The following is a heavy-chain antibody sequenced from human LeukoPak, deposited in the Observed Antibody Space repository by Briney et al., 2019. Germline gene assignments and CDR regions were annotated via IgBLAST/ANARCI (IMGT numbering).Heavy chain of an antibody. D-gene: IGHD1-26*01. J-gene: IGHJ2*01. CDR3: ARDRASGSYPDWYFDL. V-gene: IGHV1-3*03. Sequence: GASVKVSCKASGYTFTSYAMHWVRQAPGQRLEWMGWINAGNGNTKYSQEFQGRVTITRDTSASTAYMELSSLRSEDMAVYYCARDRASGSYPDWYFDLWGRGTLVTVSS. CDR1: GYTFTSYA. CDR2: INAGNGNT.